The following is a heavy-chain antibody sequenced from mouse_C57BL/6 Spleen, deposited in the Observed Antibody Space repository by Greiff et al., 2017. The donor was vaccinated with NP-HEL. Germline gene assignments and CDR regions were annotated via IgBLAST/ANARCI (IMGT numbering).Heavy chain of an antibody. Sequence: QVQLKQSGAELARPGASVKLSCKASGYTFTSYGISWVKQRTGQGLEWIGEIYPRSGNTYYNEKFKGKATLTADKSSSTTYMELRSLTSEDSAVYFCARYSSAAYWGQGTLVTVSA. D-gene: IGHD3-1*01. CDR3: ARYSSAAY. CDR2: IYPRSGNT. CDR1: GYTFTSYG. J-gene: IGHJ3*01. V-gene: IGHV1-81*01.